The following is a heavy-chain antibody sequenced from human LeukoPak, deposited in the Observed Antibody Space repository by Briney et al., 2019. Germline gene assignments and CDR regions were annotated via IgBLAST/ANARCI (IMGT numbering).Heavy chain of an antibody. J-gene: IGHJ4*02. CDR1: GYSLTSYA. CDR3: AREGSGASFVDY. Sequence: ASVKVSCKASGYSLTSYAMRWVRQAPGQGLEWMGWIHAGNGNTKYSEKFQGRLTITRDTSASTGYMEMSSLRWEDTAVYYCAREGSGASFVDYWGQGTLVTVSS. V-gene: IGHV1-3*01. CDR2: IHAGNGNT. D-gene: IGHD2-15*01.